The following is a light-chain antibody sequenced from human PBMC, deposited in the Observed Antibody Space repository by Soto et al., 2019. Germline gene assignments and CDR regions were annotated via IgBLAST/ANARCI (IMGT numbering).Light chain of an antibody. V-gene: IGKV1-39*01. CDR1: QSISTY. CDR2: GAS. Sequence: DLQMTQSPSSLSASVGDRVTITCRASQSISTYLSWYQHTLGKAPKLLIYGASSLQSGVPSRFRGSGSGTEFTLTISSLRPEDVATYYCQQRFSAPLTFGGGTKVELK. CDR3: QQRFSAPLT. J-gene: IGKJ4*01.